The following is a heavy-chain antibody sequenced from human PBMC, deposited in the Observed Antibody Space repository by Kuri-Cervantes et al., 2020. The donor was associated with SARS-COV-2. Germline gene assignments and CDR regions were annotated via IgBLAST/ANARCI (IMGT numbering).Heavy chain of an antibody. V-gene: IGHV3-7*03. CDR1: GFTFSSYW. CDR2: IKQDGSDK. J-gene: IGHJ2*01. D-gene: IGHD3-16*01. CDR3: ASWGRDWYFDL. Sequence: GESLKISCAASGFTFSSYWMSWVRQAPGKGLEWVANIKQDGSDKYYVDSVKGRFTISRDNAKNSLYLQMNSLRAEDTAVYYCASWGRDWYFDLWGRGTLVTVSS.